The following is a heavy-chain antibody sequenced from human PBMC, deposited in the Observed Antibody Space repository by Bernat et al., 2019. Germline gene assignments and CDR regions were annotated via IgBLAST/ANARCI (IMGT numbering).Heavy chain of an antibody. CDR2: IIPIFGTA. CDR1: GGTFSSYA. CDR3: ALYGVATIGAVTEEAIFDY. Sequence: QVQLVQSGAEVKKPGSSVKVSCKASGGTFSSYAISWVRQAPGQGLEWMGGIIPIFGTANYAQKFQGRVTITADESTSTAYMELSSLRSEDTAVYYCALYGVATIGAVTEEAIFDYWGQGTLVTVSS. D-gene: IGHD5-12*01. J-gene: IGHJ4*02. V-gene: IGHV1-69*01.